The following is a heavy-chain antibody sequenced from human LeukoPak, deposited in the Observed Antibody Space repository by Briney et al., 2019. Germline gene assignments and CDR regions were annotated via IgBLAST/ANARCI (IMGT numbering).Heavy chain of an antibody. CDR2: ISGSGGST. V-gene: IGHV3-23*01. J-gene: IGHJ4*02. Sequence: GALRLSCAASGFTFSSYAMSWVRQAPGKGLEWVSAISGSGGSTYYADSVKGRFTISRDKSKNTLYLQMNSLRAEDTAVYYCAGDRSDNWGLFDYWGQGTLVTVSS. CDR1: GFTFSSYA. CDR3: AGDRSDNWGLFDY. D-gene: IGHD1-1*01.